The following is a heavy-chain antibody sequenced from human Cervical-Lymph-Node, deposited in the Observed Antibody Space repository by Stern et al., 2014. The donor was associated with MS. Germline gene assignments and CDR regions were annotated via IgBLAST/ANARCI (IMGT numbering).Heavy chain of an antibody. Sequence: QVQLQESGPGLVKPSETLSLTCTVSGGSITNRDYWGWIRQSPGKGLEWIGSVYYSGITYYRPSLKRRATIPIDPSRTNFFVSLTFGTATDTAVYFCARGVTAVTNYVPNWCFDLWGRGTLVTVSS. V-gene: IGHV4-39*02. CDR2: VYYSGIT. CDR1: GGSITNRDY. D-gene: IGHD4-11*01. CDR3: ARGVTAVTNYVPNWCFDL. J-gene: IGHJ2*01.